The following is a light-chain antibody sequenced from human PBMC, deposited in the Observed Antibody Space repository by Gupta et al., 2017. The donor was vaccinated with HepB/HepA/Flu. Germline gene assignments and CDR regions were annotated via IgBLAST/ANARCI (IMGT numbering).Light chain of an antibody. J-gene: IGLJ2*01. V-gene: IGLV1-47*01. CDR3: ASWDDSRSGEV. CDR2: RDT. CDR1: SSNIGENY. Sequence: QSVLTQPPSASATPGQRVVISCSGSSSNIGENYVYWYQQFPGTAPKVLIFRDTQRPSGVPDRFSGSKSGTSASLAISGLRTEDEANYYCASWDDSRSGEVFGGGTKVTVL.